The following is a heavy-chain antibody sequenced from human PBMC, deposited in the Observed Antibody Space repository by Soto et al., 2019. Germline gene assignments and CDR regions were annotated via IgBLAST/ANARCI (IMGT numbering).Heavy chain of an antibody. Sequence: GGSLRLSCAASGFTFSSYGMHWVRQAPGKGLEWVAVISYDGSNKYYADSVKGRFTISRDNSKNTLYLQMNSLRAEDTAVYYCAKDSSSSRAFDYWGQGTQVTVSS. CDR3: AKDSSSSRAFDY. J-gene: IGHJ4*02. V-gene: IGHV3-30*18. CDR1: GFTFSSYG. D-gene: IGHD6-13*01. CDR2: ISYDGSNK.